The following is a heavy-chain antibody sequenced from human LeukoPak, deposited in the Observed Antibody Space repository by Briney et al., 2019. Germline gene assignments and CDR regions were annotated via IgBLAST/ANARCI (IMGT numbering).Heavy chain of an antibody. CDR3: ATIVSDSSGWYHFDH. CDR2: INSGGTT. V-gene: IGHV3-66*01. CDR1: GFTVSTKY. J-gene: IGHJ4*02. D-gene: IGHD6-19*01. Sequence: PGGSLRLSCAASGFTVSTKYMGWVRQAPGKGLEWVSSINSGGTTNYADSVKGRFTISRDYSKNTLNLQMNSLRDEDTAVYYCATIVSDSSGWYHFDHWGQGALVTVSS.